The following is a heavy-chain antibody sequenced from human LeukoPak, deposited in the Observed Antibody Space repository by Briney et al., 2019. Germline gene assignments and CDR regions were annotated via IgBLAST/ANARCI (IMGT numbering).Heavy chain of an antibody. CDR1: GFTFSGSA. Sequence: PGGSLRLSCAASGFTFSGSAMHWVRQASGKGLEWVGRIRSKANSYATAYAASVKGRFTISRDDSKNTAYLQMNSLKTEDTAVYYCTSNLNPDYYDSSGYGYWGQGTLVTVSS. J-gene: IGHJ4*02. CDR2: IRSKANSYAT. V-gene: IGHV3-73*01. D-gene: IGHD3-22*01. CDR3: TSNLNPDYYDSSGYGY.